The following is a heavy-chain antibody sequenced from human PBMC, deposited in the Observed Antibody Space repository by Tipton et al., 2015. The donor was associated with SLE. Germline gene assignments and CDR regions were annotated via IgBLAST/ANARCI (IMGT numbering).Heavy chain of an antibody. V-gene: IGHV4-59*11. Sequence: TLSLTCTVSGDSISGHYWGWIRQPPGKGLEWIGYIYYSGNINYNPSLKSRVTISVDTSKNQFSLKLNSMAAADTAVYYCVREGCSGGACYSRYFDYWGQGTLVTVSS. D-gene: IGHD2-15*01. CDR1: GDSISGHY. CDR2: IYYSGNI. J-gene: IGHJ4*02. CDR3: VREGCSGGACYSRYFDY.